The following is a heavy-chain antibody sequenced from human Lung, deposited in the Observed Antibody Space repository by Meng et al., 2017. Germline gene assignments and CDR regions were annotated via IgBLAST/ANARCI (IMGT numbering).Heavy chain of an antibody. V-gene: IGHV4-39*01. CDR2: THVTGDD. CDR1: GGSISTRSYY. D-gene: IGHD2-15*01. CDR3: TRQRAVVRSSLADC. Sequence: QLQLQESGPGLVKPSETLSLTCTVSGGSISTRSYYWGWFRQPPGKGLEWIGITHVTGDDYYNPSLQSRVTFSVDTSKNQFSLRLTSVTAADTAVYYCTRQRAVVRSSLADCWGQGTLVTVSS. J-gene: IGHJ4*02.